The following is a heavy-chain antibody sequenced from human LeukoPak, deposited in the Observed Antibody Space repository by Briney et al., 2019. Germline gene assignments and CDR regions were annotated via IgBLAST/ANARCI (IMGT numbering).Heavy chain of an antibody. V-gene: IGHV4-39*07. CDR1: GGSIRSSSYY. CDR2: IYYSGST. D-gene: IGHD5-24*01. Sequence: SETLSLTCTVSGGSIRSSSYYWGWIRQPPGKGLEWIASIYYSGSTYYNPSLKSRLTISVDTSKNQFSLKLNSVSAADTAVYYCARERIEMATITHFDYWGQGTLVTVSS. CDR3: ARERIEMATITHFDY. J-gene: IGHJ4*02.